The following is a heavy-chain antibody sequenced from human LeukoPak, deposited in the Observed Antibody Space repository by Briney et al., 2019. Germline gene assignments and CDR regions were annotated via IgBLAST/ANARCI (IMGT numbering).Heavy chain of an antibody. V-gene: IGHV3-23*01. Sequence: GSLRLSCAASGFTFNNYAMSWVRQAPGKGLEWVSGISDSGRATYYTGSVRGRCTISRDNSKNTVYLQMSNLRAEDTAVYFCARHDSFIPYWGQGSLVTVSS. CDR3: ARHDSFIPY. D-gene: IGHD5-18*01. CDR1: GFTFNNYA. CDR2: ISDSGRAT. J-gene: IGHJ4*02.